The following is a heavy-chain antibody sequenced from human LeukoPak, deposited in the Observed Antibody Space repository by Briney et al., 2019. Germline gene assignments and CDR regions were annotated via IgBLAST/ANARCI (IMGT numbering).Heavy chain of an antibody. J-gene: IGHJ6*02. Sequence: SETLSLTCTVSGGSISSYYWSWIRQPPGKGLEWIGYIYYSGSTNYNPSLKSRVTISVDTSKNQFSLKLSSVTAADTAVYYCASVDTAMGPQYYYGMDVWGQGALVTVSS. D-gene: IGHD5-18*01. V-gene: IGHV4-59*08. CDR2: IYYSGST. CDR3: ASVDTAMGPQYYYGMDV. CDR1: GGSISSYY.